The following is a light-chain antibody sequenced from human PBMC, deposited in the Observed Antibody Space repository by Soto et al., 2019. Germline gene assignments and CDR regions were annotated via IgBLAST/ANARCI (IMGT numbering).Light chain of an antibody. J-gene: IGKJ1*01. CDR1: QGISNY. V-gene: IGKV1-27*01. CDR3: QKYNSVPWT. Sequence: DIQMTQSPSSLSASVGDRVTITCRASQGISNYLAWYQHKPGKVPKLLIYAAFTFQSGVPSRFSGSGSGTDFTLTISILQPEDVATYYCQKYNSVPWTFGQGTKVEIK. CDR2: AAF.